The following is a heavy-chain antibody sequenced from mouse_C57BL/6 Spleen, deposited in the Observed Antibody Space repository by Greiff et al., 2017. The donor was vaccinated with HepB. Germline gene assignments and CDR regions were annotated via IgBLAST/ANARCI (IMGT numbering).Heavy chain of an antibody. D-gene: IGHD2-4*01. CDR3: ARRDDYDY. J-gene: IGHJ2*01. CDR2: IDPSDSYT. V-gene: IGHV1-50*01. Sequence: QVQLQQPGAELVKPGASVKLSCKASGYTFTSYWMQWVKQRPGQGLEWIGEIDPSDSYTNYNQKLKGKATLTVDTSSSTAYMQLSSLTSEDSAVYYCARRDDYDYWGQGTTLTVSS. CDR1: GYTFTSYW.